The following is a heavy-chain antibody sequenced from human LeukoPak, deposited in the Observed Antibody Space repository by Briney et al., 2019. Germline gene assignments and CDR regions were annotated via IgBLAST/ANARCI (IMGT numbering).Heavy chain of an antibody. Sequence: GGSLRLSCAASGFTFSSYWMHWVRQAPGKGLVWVSRINSDGSSTSYADSVKGRFTISRDNAKNTPYLQMNSLRADDTAVYYCARGDHGDHHSFDYWGQGTLVTVSS. CDR2: INSDGSST. V-gene: IGHV3-74*01. CDR1: GFTFSSYW. D-gene: IGHD3-10*01. J-gene: IGHJ4*02. CDR3: ARGDHGDHHSFDY.